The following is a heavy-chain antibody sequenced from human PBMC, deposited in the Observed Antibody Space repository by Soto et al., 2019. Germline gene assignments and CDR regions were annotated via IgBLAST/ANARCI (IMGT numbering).Heavy chain of an antibody. Sequence: GESLKISCRTSGYRFTSYWIAWVRQMPGKGLEWMGIIFPSDSDTRYSPSFQGQVTISADRSTSTVFPQWASLKASDTAVYFCARKDKSGYFNWFDPWGQGTLVTVSS. CDR1: GYRFTSYW. CDR2: IFPSDSDT. CDR3: ARKDKSGYFNWFDP. D-gene: IGHD3-22*01. J-gene: IGHJ5*02. V-gene: IGHV5-51*01.